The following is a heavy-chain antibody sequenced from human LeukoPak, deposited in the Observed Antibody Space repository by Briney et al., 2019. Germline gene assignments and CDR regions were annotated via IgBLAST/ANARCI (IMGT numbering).Heavy chain of an antibody. CDR2: IIPIFGTA. J-gene: IGHJ4*02. CDR3: SREFCGSTSCYYYFDY. CDR1: GGTFSSYA. D-gene: IGHD2-2*01. Sequence: ASVKVSCKASGGTFSSYAISWVRQPPGQGLEWMGGIIPIFGTANYAQKFQGRVTITADESTSTAYMELRSLRSEDPAVYYWSREFCGSTSCYYYFDYWGQGTLVTVSS. V-gene: IGHV1-69*13.